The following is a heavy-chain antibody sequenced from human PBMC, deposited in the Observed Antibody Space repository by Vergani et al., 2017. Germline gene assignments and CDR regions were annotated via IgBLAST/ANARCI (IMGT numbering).Heavy chain of an antibody. D-gene: IGHD1-1*01. CDR1: GFTFSGYS. CDR3: VRDRPLEFDRDY. CDR2: ISHDGINR. J-gene: IGHJ4*02. V-gene: IGHV3-30-3*01. Sequence: QVRLVQSGGGVVQPGMSLRLSCAASGFTFSGYSMFWVRQSPGQGLEWVTLISHDGINRHYADSVVGRFTISRDNSKRMVYLQMNNLRPDDTALYYCVRDRPLEFDRDYWGQGTLVTVSS.